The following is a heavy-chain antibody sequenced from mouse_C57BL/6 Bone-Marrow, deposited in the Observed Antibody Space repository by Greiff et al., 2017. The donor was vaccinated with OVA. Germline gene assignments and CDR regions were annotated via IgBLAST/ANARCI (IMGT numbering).Heavy chain of an antibody. CDR2: IYPRSGNT. CDR3: ARRDYDSSQYYDAMDY. J-gene: IGHJ4*01. V-gene: IGHV1-81*01. D-gene: IGHD1-1*01. CDR1: GYPFTSYG. Sequence: QVQLQQSGAELARPGASVKLSCKASGYPFTSYGISWVKQRTGQGLEWIGEIYPRSGNTYYNEKFKGKATLTADKSSSTAYMELRSLASEDSAVYFCARRDYDSSQYYDAMDYWGQGTSVTVSS.